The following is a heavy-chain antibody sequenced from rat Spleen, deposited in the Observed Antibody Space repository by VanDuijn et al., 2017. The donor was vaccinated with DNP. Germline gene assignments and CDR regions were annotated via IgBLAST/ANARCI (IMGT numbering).Heavy chain of an antibody. D-gene: IGHD1-5*01. CDR2: IKAKSSNYAT. CDR3: GWSGYNYAYALDA. CDR1: GFTFSSAW. J-gene: IGHJ4*01. V-gene: IGHV6-6*01. Sequence: EVQVLESGGGLVQPGNSLKLSCATSGFTFSSAWMSWYRQFPEKRLEWVARIKAKSSNYATDYTESVKGRFIISRDDSKSCTYLQMNNLREEDTAFYYCGWSGYNYAYALDAWGQGTSVTVSS.